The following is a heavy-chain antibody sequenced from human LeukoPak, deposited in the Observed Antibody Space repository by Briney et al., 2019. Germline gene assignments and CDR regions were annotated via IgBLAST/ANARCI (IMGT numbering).Heavy chain of an antibody. V-gene: IGHV4-34*01. CDR3: ARDGDSSPLDY. D-gene: IGHD6-13*01. CDR2: INHSGST. CDR1: GGSFSGYY. Sequence: SETLSLTCAVYGGSFSGYYWSWLRQPPGKGLEWIGEINHSGSTNYNPSLKSRVTISVDTSKNQFSLKLSSVTAADTAVYYCARDGDSSPLDYWGQGTLVTVSS. J-gene: IGHJ4*02.